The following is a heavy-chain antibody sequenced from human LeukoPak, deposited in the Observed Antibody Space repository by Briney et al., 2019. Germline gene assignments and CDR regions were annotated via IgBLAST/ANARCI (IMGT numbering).Heavy chain of an antibody. D-gene: IGHD3-10*02. CDR3: ARLFADYYYMDV. J-gene: IGHJ6*03. V-gene: IGHV4-39*01. Sequence: SETLSLTCTVSGSSISSSSYYWGWIRQPPGNGLEWIGSIYYSGSTYYNPSLKSRVTISVDTSKNQFSLKLSSVTAADTAVYYCARLFADYYYMDVWGKGTTVTVSS. CDR1: GSSISSSSYY. CDR2: IYYSGST.